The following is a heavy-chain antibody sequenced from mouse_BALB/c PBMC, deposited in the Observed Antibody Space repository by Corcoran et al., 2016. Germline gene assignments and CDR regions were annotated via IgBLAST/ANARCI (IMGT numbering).Heavy chain of an antibody. J-gene: IGHJ3*01. Sequence: EVQLQQSGPELVKPGASVKISCKASGYSFTDYYMHWVKQSHVKSLEWIGLINPYNGVTSYNQNFKDKANLTVDKSSSTTYMELHSLTSEDSAVYYCARSFWFAYWGQGTLVTVSA. CDR2: INPYNGVT. CDR3: ARSFWFAY. CDR1: GYSFTDYY. V-gene: IGHV1-26*01.